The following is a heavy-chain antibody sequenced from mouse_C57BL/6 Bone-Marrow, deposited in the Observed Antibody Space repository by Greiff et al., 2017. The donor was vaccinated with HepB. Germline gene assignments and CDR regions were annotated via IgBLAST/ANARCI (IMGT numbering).Heavy chain of an antibody. CDR3: TSNWDGYAMDY. V-gene: IGHV14-4*01. J-gene: IGHJ4*01. CDR1: GFNIKDDY. Sequence: EVQLQQSGAELVRPGASVKLSCTASGFNIKDDYMHWVKQRPEQGLEWIGWIDPENGDTEYASKFQGKATITADTSSNTAYLQLSSLTSEDTAVYYCTSNWDGYAMDYWGQGTSVTVSS. D-gene: IGHD4-1*02. CDR2: IDPENGDT.